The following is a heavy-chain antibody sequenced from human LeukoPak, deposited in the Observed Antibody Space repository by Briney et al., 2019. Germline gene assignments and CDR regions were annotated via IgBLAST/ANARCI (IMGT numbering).Heavy chain of an antibody. CDR3: AKDPKWLVPSV. CDR1: GFTVSSNY. D-gene: IGHD6-19*01. V-gene: IGHV3-53*01. J-gene: IGHJ4*02. CDR2: IYSGGST. Sequence: PGGSLRLSCAASGFTVSSNYMSWVRQAPGKGLEWVSVIYSGGSTYYADSVKGRFTISRDNSKNTLYLQMNSLRAEDTAVYYCAKDPKWLVPSVWGQGTLVTVSS.